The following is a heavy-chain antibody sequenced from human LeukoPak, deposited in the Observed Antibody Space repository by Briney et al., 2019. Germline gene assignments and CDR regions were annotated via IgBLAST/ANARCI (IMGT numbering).Heavy chain of an antibody. D-gene: IGHD3-10*01. CDR2: IYYSGST. CDR1: GGSISSSSYY. CDR3: ASSGGGYYGSGDFDY. Sequence: SETLSLTCTVSGGSISSSSYYWGWIRQPPGKGLEWIGSIYYSGSTYYNPSLKSRVTISVDTSKNQFSLKLSSVTAADTAVYYCASSGGGYYGSGDFDYWGQGTLVTVSS. V-gene: IGHV4-39*07. J-gene: IGHJ4*02.